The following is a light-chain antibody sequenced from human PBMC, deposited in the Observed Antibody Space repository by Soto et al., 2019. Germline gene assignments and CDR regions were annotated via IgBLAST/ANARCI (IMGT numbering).Light chain of an antibody. CDR1: QSVASY. CDR3: QQRANWPPLT. J-gene: IGKJ4*01. V-gene: IGKV3-11*01. CDR2: DAS. Sequence: EIVLTQSPATLSLSPGERATLSCRASQSVASYLAWYQQKPGQDPRLLIYDASNRATGIPARFSGSGSGTDITLTISSLEPEDFAVYYWQQRANWPPLTFGGGTKVEIK.